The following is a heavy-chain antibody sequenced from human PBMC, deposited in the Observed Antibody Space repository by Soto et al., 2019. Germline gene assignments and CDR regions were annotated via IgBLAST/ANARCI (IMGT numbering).Heavy chain of an antibody. V-gene: IGHV1-18*01. D-gene: IGHD3-10*01. CDR2: ISAYNGNT. CDR3: ARIRITMVRGVISRKGAFDI. J-gene: IGHJ3*02. CDR1: VYTFTSYG. Sequence: ASVKVSCKASVYTFTSYGISWLILDPGQGLEWMGWISAYNGNTNYAQKLQGRVTMTTDTSTSTAYMELRSLRSDDTAVYYCARIRITMVRGVISRKGAFDIWGQGTMVTVSS.